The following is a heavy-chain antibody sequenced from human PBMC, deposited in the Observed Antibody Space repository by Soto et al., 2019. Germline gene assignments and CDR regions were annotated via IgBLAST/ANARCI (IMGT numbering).Heavy chain of an antibody. J-gene: IGHJ5*02. Sequence: SVKVSCKASGGTFSSYAISWVRQAPGQGLEWMGGIIPIFGTANYAQKFQGRATITADESTSTAYMELSSLRSEDTAVYYCAGSIAAAGPGVNWFDPWGQGTLVTVSS. CDR1: GGTFSSYA. CDR3: AGSIAAAGPGVNWFDP. CDR2: IIPIFGTA. V-gene: IGHV1-69*13. D-gene: IGHD6-13*01.